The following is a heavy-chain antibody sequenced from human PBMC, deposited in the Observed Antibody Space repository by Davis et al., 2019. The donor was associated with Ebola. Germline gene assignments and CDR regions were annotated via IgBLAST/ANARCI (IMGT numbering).Heavy chain of an antibody. CDR2: IKQDGSNK. D-gene: IGHD6-19*01. J-gene: IGHJ6*02. V-gene: IGHV3-7*01. CDR1: GFTFSSYW. CDR3: ARDRLIAVAGMSKRYYGMDV. Sequence: GESLKISCAASGFTFSSYWMSWVRQAPGKGLEWVANIKQDGSNKYYADSVKGRFTISRDNSKNTLYLQMNSLRAEDTAVYYCARDRLIAVAGMSKRYYGMDVWGQGTTVTVSS.